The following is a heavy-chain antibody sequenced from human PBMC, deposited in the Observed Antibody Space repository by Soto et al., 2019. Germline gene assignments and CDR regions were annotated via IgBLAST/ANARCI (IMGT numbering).Heavy chain of an antibody. J-gene: IGHJ4*02. CDR1: GGSINSDVYY. CDR3: ARATQRSSSSYDTFDY. V-gene: IGHV4-30-4*01. Sequence: PSETLSLTCTVSGGSINSDVYYWSWIRQPPGKGLEWIGYISFIGNTYYNPSLKSRLSISVDTSKNQFSLKLTSVTAADTAVYYCARATQRSSSSYDTFDYWGQGTLVTVSS. D-gene: IGHD6-13*01. CDR2: ISFIGNT.